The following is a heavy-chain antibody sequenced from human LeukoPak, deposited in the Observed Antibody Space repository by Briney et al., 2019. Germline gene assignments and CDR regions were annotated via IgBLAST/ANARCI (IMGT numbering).Heavy chain of an antibody. V-gene: IGHV1-69*13. CDR1: GGTFSSYA. CDR2: IIPIFGTA. J-gene: IGHJ6*02. Sequence: ASVKVSCKASGGTFSSYAISWVRQAPGQGLEWMGGIIPIFGTANYAQKFQGRVTITADESTCTAYMELSSLRSEDTAVYYCARTSPYYYYYGMDVWGQGTTVTVSS. CDR3: ARTSPYYYYYGMDV.